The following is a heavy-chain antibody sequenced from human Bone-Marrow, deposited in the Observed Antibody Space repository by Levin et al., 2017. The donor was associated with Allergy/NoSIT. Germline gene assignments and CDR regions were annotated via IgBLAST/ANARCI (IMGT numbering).Heavy chain of an antibody. D-gene: IGHD2-2*01. Sequence: GESLKISCAASGVTFSNYAMSWVRQAPGKGLQWVSGIGGTYGITNYADSVKGRFTISRDNSKKTLYLQMNSLRADDTAVYYCAKDLGDCSSTSCYSAFDTWGQGTMVTVSS. CDR2: IGGTYGIT. CDR1: GVTFSNYA. J-gene: IGHJ3*02. V-gene: IGHV3-23*01. CDR3: AKDLGDCSSTSCYSAFDT.